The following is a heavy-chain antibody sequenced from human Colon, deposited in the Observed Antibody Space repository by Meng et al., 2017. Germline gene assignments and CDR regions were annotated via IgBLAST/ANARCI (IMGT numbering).Heavy chain of an antibody. CDR1: GGSVSRDF. V-gene: IGHV4-34*01. CDR2: ISEGGGT. CDR3: ARGQGFLLHYFDN. D-gene: IGHD3-22*01. J-gene: IGHJ4*02. Sequence: QGKLQQWGGRLLKPSETLPLSCDVYGGSVSRDFCSWIRQTPGKGMEWIGGISEGGGTLYNPSLKSRVFISVDTSNSELTLKLTSVTDADTGVYYCARGQGFLLHYFDNWGQGTLVTVSS.